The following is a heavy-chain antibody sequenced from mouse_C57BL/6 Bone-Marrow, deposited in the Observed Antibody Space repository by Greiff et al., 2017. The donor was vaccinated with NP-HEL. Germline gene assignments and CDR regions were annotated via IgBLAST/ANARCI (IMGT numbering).Heavy chain of an antibody. CDR1: GFTFSDYY. V-gene: IGHV5-12*01. CDR2: ISNGGGST. CDR3: ARQGDYDVDYYAMDY. D-gene: IGHD2-4*01. Sequence: EVKLMESGGGLVQPGGSLKLSCAASGFTFSDYYMYWVRQTPEKRLEWVAYISNGGGSTYYPDTVKGRFTISRDNAKNTLYLQMSRLKSEDTAMYYCARQGDYDVDYYAMDYWGQGPSVTVSS. J-gene: IGHJ4*01.